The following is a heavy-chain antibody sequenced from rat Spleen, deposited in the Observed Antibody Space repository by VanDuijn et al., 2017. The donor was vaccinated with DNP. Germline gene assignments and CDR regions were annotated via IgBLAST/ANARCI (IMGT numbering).Heavy chain of an antibody. D-gene: IGHD1-3*01. CDR2: IWTGGNT. CDR3: ARGRYRDYFDY. Sequence: QVQLRESGPGLVQPSQTLSLTCTVSGFSLTSYNVHWVRQPTGKGLEWMGTIWTGGNTDYILPLKSRLRISRDTSKSQVLLEMNSLQIEDIATYYCARGRYRDYFDYWGQGVMVTVSS. V-gene: IGHV2-30*01. J-gene: IGHJ2*01. CDR1: GFSLTSYN.